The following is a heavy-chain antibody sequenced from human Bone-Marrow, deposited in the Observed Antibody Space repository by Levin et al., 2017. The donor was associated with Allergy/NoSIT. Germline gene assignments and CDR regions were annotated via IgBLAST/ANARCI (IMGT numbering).Heavy chain of an antibody. Sequence: GGSLRLSCAASGFSFSRFAMAWVRQAPGKGLEWVSATSGNGDSTFYADSVKGRFTISRDNPKYTLYLQMNSLRAADTAVYYCAKDGPGGGITGGRTFDIWGQGTMVTVSS. CDR1: GFSFSRFA. D-gene: IGHD3-16*01. CDR3: AKDGPGGGITGGRTFDI. CDR2: TSGNGDST. V-gene: IGHV3-23*01. J-gene: IGHJ3*02.